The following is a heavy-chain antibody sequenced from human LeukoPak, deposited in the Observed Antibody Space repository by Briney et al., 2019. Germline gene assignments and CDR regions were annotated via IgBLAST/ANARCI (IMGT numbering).Heavy chain of an antibody. D-gene: IGHD6-13*01. CDR3: AKESGSRSYGAYFPH. CDR2: ISYDGSTK. CDR1: GFTFSSHG. Sequence: GGSLRLSCAASGFTFSSHGMQWDRQAPGKGLEWVAVISYDGSTKYYADSVKGRFTISRDNSKSTLYLQMNSLRAEDTAVYYCAKESGSRSYGAYFPHWGQGTLVTVSS. J-gene: IGHJ1*01. V-gene: IGHV3-30*18.